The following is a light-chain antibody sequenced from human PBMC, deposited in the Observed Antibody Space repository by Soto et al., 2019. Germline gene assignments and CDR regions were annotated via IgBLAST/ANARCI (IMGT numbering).Light chain of an antibody. Sequence: DIQMTQSPSTLSASVGDRVTITCRASQSISGWLAWYQQKPGKAPKLLIYDVSSLESGVPSRFSGSGSGTEFTLTISSLQAEDVATYFCQQYHSYPLTFGGGTKVDIQ. J-gene: IGKJ4*01. CDR1: QSISGW. V-gene: IGKV1-5*01. CDR2: DVS. CDR3: QQYHSYPLT.